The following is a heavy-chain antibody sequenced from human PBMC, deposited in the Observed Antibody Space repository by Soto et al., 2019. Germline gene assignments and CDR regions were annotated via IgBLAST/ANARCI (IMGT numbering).Heavy chain of an antibody. CDR3: AKDHPASPRYYYVTSS. V-gene: IGHV3-30*18. J-gene: IGHJ4*02. D-gene: IGHD3-10*02. Sequence: GGSLRLSCAASGFTFSSYGMHWVRQAPGKGLEWVAVISYDGSNKYYADSAKGRFTISRDNSKNTLYPQMNSLRAEDTAVYYCAKDHPASPRYYYVTSSWGQGTLVTVSS. CDR1: GFTFSSYG. CDR2: ISYDGSNK.